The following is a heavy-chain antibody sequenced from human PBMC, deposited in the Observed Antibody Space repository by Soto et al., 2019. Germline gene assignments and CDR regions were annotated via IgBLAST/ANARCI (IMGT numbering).Heavy chain of an antibody. CDR3: ASGGRRSPGMDV. Sequence: QVQLQESGPGLVKPSQTLSLTCTVSGGSISSGGYYWSWIRQHPGKGLEWIGYIYYSGSTYYNPSLHSRASISADTSKNQFSLKLSSVTAADTAVYYWASGGRRSPGMDVWGQGTTVTVSS. V-gene: IGHV4-31*03. CDR1: GGSISSGGYY. CDR2: IYYSGST. J-gene: IGHJ6*02. D-gene: IGHD3-10*01.